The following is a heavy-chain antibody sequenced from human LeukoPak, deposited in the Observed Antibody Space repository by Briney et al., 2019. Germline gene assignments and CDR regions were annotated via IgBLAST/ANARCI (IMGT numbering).Heavy chain of an antibody. CDR1: GFTFTDYA. CDR3: TRGIGYTYGWSD. V-gene: IGHV3-49*03. J-gene: IGHJ4*02. Sequence: GGSLRLSCVTSGFTFTDYAISWFRQAPGKGLEWVGFIRRIPSGGTTDYAASVKGRFTISRDNSKSIAYLQVNSLESEDTAMYYCTRGIGYTYGWSDWGQGTLVTVSS. CDR2: IRRIPSGGTT. D-gene: IGHD5-18*01.